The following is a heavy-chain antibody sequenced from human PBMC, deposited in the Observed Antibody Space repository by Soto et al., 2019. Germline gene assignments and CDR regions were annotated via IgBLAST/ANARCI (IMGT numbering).Heavy chain of an antibody. Sequence: GASVKVSCKAPGGTFSSYAISWVRQAPGQGLEWMGGIIPIFGTANYAQKFQGRVTITADESTSTAYMELSSLRSEDTAVYYCARDPLVRPRYYYGMDVWGQGTTVTVSS. D-gene: IGHD6-6*01. CDR1: GGTFSSYA. V-gene: IGHV1-69*13. CDR2: IIPIFGTA. CDR3: ARDPLVRPRYYYGMDV. J-gene: IGHJ6*02.